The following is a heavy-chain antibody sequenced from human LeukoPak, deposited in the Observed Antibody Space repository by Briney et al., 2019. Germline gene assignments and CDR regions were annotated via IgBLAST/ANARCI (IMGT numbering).Heavy chain of an antibody. CDR1: GFTFSGFG. CDR3: AKDLRSPFDY. D-gene: IGHD4-17*01. CDR2: ISGSGGST. V-gene: IGHV3-23*01. J-gene: IGHJ4*02. Sequence: GKSLRLSCAASGFTFSGFGMHWVRQAPGKGLEWVSAISGSGGSTYYADSVKGRFTISRDNSKNTLYLQMNSLRAEDTAVYYCAKDLRSPFDYWGQGTLVTVSS.